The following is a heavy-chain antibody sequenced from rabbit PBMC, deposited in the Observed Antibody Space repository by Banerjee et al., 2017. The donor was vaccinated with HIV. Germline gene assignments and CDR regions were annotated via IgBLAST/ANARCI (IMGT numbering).Heavy chain of an antibody. CDR1: GFSFSSGYY. Sequence: QQLVESGGGLVKPGASLTLTCKASGFSFSSGYYMCWVRQAPGKGLEWIGCIGTGSGSTWYASWVKGRFTISKTSSTTVTLQMTSLTAADTATYFCARDLAGAIGWNFNLWGPGTLVTVS. J-gene: IGHJ4*01. CDR2: IGTGSGST. V-gene: IGHV1S40*01. CDR3: ARDLAGAIGWNFNL. D-gene: IGHD4-1*01.